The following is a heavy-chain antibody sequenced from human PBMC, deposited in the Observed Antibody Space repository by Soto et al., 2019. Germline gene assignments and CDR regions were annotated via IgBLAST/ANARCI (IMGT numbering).Heavy chain of an antibody. CDR1: GFSLNTRDVG. D-gene: IGHD3-16*01. V-gene: IGHV2-5*02. CDR3: AHCRGGVASF. Sequence: QITLNESGPALVKPTQTLTLTRTFSGFSLNTRDVGVGWIRQPPGKALEWLGVVYWDDDKTYSPSLKSRLTVTKDTPKTQAFLRMTKMAPVDTATYYCAHCRGGVASFWGQGTLVTVSS. CDR2: VYWDDDK. J-gene: IGHJ4*02.